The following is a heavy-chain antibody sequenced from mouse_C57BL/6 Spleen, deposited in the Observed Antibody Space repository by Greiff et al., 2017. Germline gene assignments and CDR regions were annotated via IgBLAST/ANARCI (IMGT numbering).Heavy chain of an antibody. Sequence: EVQVVESEGGLVQPGSSMKLSCTASGFTFSDYYMAWVRQVPEKGLEWVANINYDGSSTYYLDSLKSRFIISRDNAKNILYLQMSSLKSEDTATYYCARGGRYGSSYFDYWGQGTTLTVSS. CDR3: ARGGRYGSSYFDY. D-gene: IGHD1-1*01. CDR1: GFTFSDYY. CDR2: INYDGSST. V-gene: IGHV5-16*01. J-gene: IGHJ2*01.